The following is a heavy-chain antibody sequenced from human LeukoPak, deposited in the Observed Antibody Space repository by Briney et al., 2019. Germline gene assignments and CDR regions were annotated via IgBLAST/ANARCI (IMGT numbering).Heavy chain of an antibody. V-gene: IGHV3-30*02. CDR3: ARDSVRITLYGDYGYFDY. CDR1: GFTFSSYG. D-gene: IGHD4-17*01. J-gene: IGHJ4*02. Sequence: GGSLRLSCAASGFTFSSYGTHWVRQAPGKGLEWVAFIRYDGSNKYYADSVKGRFTISRDNSKNTLYLQMNSLRAEDTAVYYCARDSVRITLYGDYGYFDYWGQGTLVTVSS. CDR2: IRYDGSNK.